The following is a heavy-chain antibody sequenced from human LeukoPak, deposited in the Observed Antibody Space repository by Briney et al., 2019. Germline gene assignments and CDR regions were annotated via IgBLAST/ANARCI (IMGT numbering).Heavy chain of an antibody. Sequence: SETLSLTCAVYGGSFSGYYWSWIRQPPGKGLEWIGEINHSGSTNYNPSLKSRVTISVDTSKNQFSLKLSSVTAADTAVYYCARGVSIFGVVISYYYYMDVWGKGTTVTVSS. D-gene: IGHD3-3*01. V-gene: IGHV4-34*01. CDR3: ARGVSIFGVVISYYYYMDV. J-gene: IGHJ6*03. CDR1: GGSFSGYY. CDR2: INHSGST.